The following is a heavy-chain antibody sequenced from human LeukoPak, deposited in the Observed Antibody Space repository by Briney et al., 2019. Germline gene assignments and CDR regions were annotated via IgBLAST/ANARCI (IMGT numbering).Heavy chain of an antibody. CDR3: ARDLSIAAAESWFDP. Sequence: GGSLRLSCAASGFTFSSYAITWVRQAPGKGLEWVSGINWNGGSTGYADSVKGRFTISRDNAKNSLYLQMNSLRAEDTALYYCARDLSIAAAESWFDPRGQGTLVTVSS. CDR1: GFTFSSYA. CDR2: INWNGGST. J-gene: IGHJ5*02. V-gene: IGHV3-20*04. D-gene: IGHD6-13*01.